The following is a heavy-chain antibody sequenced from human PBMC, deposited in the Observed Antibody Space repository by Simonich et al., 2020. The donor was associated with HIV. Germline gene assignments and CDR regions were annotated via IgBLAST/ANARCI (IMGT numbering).Heavy chain of an antibody. CDR1: GYTFTGHY. J-gene: IGHJ4*02. CDR2: INPNSGGT. CDR3: ARVHITGYYSDY. V-gene: IGHV1-2*02. Sequence: QVQLVQSGAEVKKPGASLKAPCKPSGYTFTGHYMHWVRQAPGQGLEWMGWINPNSGGTNYAQSFQGRVTMTRDTSISTAYMELSRLTSDDTAIYYCARVHITGYYSDYWGQGTLVTVSS. D-gene: IGHD3-22*01.